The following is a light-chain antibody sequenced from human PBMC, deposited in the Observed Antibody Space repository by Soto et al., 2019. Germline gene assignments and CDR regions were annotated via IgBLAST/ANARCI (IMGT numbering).Light chain of an antibody. CDR1: SSNIGAGYH. V-gene: IGLV1-40*01. CDR2: GNS. J-gene: IGLJ3*02. Sequence: QSVLTQPPSVSGAPGQRVTISCTGSSSNIGAGYHVHWYQQLPGTAPKLLIYGNSNRPSGVPDRFSGSKSGTSASLAITGLQAEDAADYYCQSYDSSLSGSVVFGAGTKVTVL. CDR3: QSYDSSLSGSVV.